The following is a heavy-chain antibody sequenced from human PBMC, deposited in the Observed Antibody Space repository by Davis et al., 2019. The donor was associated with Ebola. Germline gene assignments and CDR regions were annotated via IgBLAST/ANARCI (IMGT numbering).Heavy chain of an antibody. J-gene: IGHJ4*02. V-gene: IGHV3-48*02. D-gene: IGHD3-3*01. CDR1: GFTFSTYT. CDR2: ISSSSSTI. Sequence: PGGSLRLSCAASGFTFSTYTMNWVRQAPGKGLEWVSYISSSSSTIYYADSVKGRFTISRDNARNSLYLQMNSLRDDDTAVYYCACTIFGVVSNFDYWGQGTLVTVSS. CDR3: ACTIFGVVSNFDY.